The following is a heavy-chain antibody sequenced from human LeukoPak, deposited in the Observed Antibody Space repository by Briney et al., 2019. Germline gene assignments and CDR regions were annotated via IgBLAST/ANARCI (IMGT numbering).Heavy chain of an antibody. Sequence: GGSLKISCKASGSLFTSYWIGWVRQLPGKGLEWMGIIDPSDSETRYTPSFQGQVTISVDKSLTTADLQWNSLKASDTAMYYCARQTAMGRSGDYWGQGTLVTVSS. V-gene: IGHV5-51*01. CDR1: GSLFTSYW. CDR3: ARQTAMGRSGDY. CDR2: IDPSDSET. D-gene: IGHD5-18*01. J-gene: IGHJ4*02.